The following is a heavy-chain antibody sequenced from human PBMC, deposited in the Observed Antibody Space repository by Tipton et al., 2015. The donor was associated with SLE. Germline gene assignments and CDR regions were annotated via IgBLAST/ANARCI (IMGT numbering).Heavy chain of an antibody. CDR1: GESVSSNGAS. V-gene: IGHV6-1*01. CDR2: TYYRSKWYN. D-gene: IGHD1-7*01. Sequence: GLVKPSQTLSLTCAISGESVSSNGASWNWIRQSPSRGLEWLGRTYYRSKWYNEYADSVKRRITINPDTAKNQFSLQLNSMTPADTAIYYCVRGNYNFDYWGQGTLVTVSS. CDR3: VRGNYNFDY. J-gene: IGHJ4*02.